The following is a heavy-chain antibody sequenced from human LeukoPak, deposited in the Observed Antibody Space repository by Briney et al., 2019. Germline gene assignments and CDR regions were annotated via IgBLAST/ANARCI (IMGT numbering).Heavy chain of an antibody. CDR2: ISSSSSYI. CDR1: GFTFSSCN. J-gene: IGHJ6*03. CDR3: ARDLLGYNFYYMDV. Sequence: PGGSLRLSCAASGFTFSSCNMNWVRQAPGKGLEWVSSISSSSSYIYYADSVKGRFTISRDNAKNSLSLQMNSLRAEDTALYYCARDLLGYNFYYMDVWGKGTTVTVSS. D-gene: IGHD3-16*02. V-gene: IGHV3-21*01.